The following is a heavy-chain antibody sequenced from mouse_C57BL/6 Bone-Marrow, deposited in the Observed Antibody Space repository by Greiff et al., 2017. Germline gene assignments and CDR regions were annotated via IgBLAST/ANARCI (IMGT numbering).Heavy chain of an antibody. J-gene: IGHJ4*01. D-gene: IGHD1-1*01. Sequence: VQLQQSGPGLVQPSQSLSITCTVSGFSLTSYGVHWVRQSPGKGLEWLGVIWRGGSTDYNAALMSRLSITKDNSKSQVFFKMNSLQADDTAIYYCAKRTYYGIAMDYWGQGTSVTVSS. V-gene: IGHV2-5*01. CDR1: GFSLTSYG. CDR2: IWRGGST. CDR3: AKRTYYGIAMDY.